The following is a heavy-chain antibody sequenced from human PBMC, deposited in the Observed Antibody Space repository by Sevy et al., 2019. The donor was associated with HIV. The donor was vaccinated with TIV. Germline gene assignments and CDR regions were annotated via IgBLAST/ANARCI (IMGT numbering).Heavy chain of an antibody. CDR2: ISSSSSYI. Sequence: GGSLRLSCAASGFTFSSYSMNWVRQAPGKGLEWVSSISSSSSYIYYADSVKGRFTISRDKAKNSLYLQMSSLRAEDTAVYYCAGAITVDYGMDVWGQGTTVTVSS. CDR3: AGAITVDYGMDV. CDR1: GFTFSSYS. J-gene: IGHJ6*02. D-gene: IGHD3-16*01. V-gene: IGHV3-21*01.